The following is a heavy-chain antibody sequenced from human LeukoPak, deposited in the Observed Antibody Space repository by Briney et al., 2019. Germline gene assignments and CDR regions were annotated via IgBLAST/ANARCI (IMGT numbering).Heavy chain of an antibody. CDR2: IIGSGDII. V-gene: IGHV3-48*03. Sequence: GGSLRLSCSASGFTFSSYEMNWVRQAPGKGLEWISYIIGSGDIIYYADSVKGRFTISRDNAKNSLFLQMNSLTADDSAVYYCARERTTIVSGTTIGAYWGQGTLVTVSS. D-gene: IGHD2/OR15-2a*01. CDR3: ARERTTIVSGTTIGAY. CDR1: GFTFSSYE. J-gene: IGHJ4*02.